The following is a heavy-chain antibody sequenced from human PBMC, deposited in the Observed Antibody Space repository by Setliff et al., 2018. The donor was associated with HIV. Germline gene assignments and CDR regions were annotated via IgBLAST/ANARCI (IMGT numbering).Heavy chain of an antibody. D-gene: IGHD7-27*01. CDR2: ISAYNGNT. CDR3: ARAATPNWGYHYYYYMDV. J-gene: IGHJ6*03. CDR1: GYTFTSYG. Sequence: ASVKVSCKASGYTFTSYGISWVRQAPGQGREWMGWISAYNGNTNYAQKLQGRVTMTTDTSTSTAYMELRSLRSDDTAVYYCARAATPNWGYHYYYYMDVWGKGTTVTV. V-gene: IGHV1-18*01.